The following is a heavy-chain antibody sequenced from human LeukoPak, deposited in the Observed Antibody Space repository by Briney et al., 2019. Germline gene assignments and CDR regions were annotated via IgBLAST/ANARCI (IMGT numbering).Heavy chain of an antibody. CDR1: GGSIRSEDYY. D-gene: IGHD3-9*01. Sequence: SETLSLTCTVSGGSIRSEDYYWSWIRQPPGKGLEWIGEINHSGSTNYNPSLKSRVTISVDTSKNQFSLKLSSVTAADTAVYYCARGLYDNYYYGMDVWGQGTTVTVSS. CDR2: INHSGST. J-gene: IGHJ6*02. CDR3: ARGLYDNYYYGMDV. V-gene: IGHV4-34*01.